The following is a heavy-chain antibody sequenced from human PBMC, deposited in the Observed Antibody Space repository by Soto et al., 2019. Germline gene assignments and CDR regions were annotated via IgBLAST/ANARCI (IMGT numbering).Heavy chain of an antibody. CDR1: GFTFSSYG. CDR2: IWYDGSNK. CDR3: AVVDTDMVTHYGRDV. J-gene: IGHJ6*02. V-gene: IGHV3-33*01. D-gene: IGHD5-18*01. Sequence: QVQLVESGGGVVQPGRSLRLSCAASGFTFSSYGMHWVRQAPGKGLEWVAVIWYDGSNKYYADSVKGRFTISRDNSKNTLYLQMNSLRAEDTAVYYCAVVDTDMVTHYGRDVWGQGTTVTVSS.